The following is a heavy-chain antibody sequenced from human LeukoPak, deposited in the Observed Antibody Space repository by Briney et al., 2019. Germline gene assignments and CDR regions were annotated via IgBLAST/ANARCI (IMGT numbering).Heavy chain of an antibody. D-gene: IGHD6-13*01. CDR2: IYYSGST. CDR3: AASGGSSSWSQLAFDY. CDR1: GGSLSSSSYY. Sequence: SETLSLTCTVSGGSLSSSSYYWGWIRQPPGKGLEWIGSIYYSGSTYYNPSLKSRVTISVDTSKNQFSLKLSSVTAADTAVYYCAASGGSSSWSQLAFDYWGQGTLVTVSS. J-gene: IGHJ4*02. V-gene: IGHV4-39*01.